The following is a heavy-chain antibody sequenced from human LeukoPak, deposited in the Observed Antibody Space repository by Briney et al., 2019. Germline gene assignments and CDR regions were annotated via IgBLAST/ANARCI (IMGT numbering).Heavy chain of an antibody. V-gene: IGHV4-38-2*01. J-gene: IGHJ4*02. CDR2: IYHSGST. CDR3: AITPYDSSGYYFGFDY. CDR1: GYSISRGYY. D-gene: IGHD3-22*01. Sequence: PSETLSLTCAVSGYSISRGYYWGWIRQPPGKGLEWIGSIYHSGSTYYNPSLKSRVTISVDTSKNQFSLKLSSVTAADTAVYYCAITPYDSSGYYFGFDYWGQGALVTVSS.